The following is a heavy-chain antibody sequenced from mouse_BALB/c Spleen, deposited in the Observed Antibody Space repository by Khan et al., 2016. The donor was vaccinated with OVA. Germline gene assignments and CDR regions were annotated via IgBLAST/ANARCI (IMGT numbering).Heavy chain of an antibody. V-gene: IGHV1-26*01. CDR1: GYSFSLYY. CDR3: ARGYEFFPY. CDR2: VNPNNGDA. D-gene: IGHD2-12*01. J-gene: IGHJ3*01. Sequence: VQLQQPGPDLVKPGASVKISCTASGYSFSLYYMTWVKQSHGKSPEWIGRVNPNNGDATYNQKFKGKAILTVDTSSSTAYIELRSLTSEDSAVFYCARGYEFFPYWGQGTLVTVSA.